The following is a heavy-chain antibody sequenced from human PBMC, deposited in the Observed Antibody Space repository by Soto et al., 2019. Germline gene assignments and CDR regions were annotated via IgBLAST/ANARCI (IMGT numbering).Heavy chain of an antibody. D-gene: IGHD1-1*01. CDR2: ISAHNGNT. CDR1: GYTFTSYG. Sequence: QVHLVQSGAEVKKPEASVKVSCKGSGYTFTSYGITWVRQAPGQGLEWMGWISAHNGNTNYAQKFQGRVTVTRDTSTSTAYMELRSLRSDDTAVYYCARGRYGDYWGQGALVTVSS. V-gene: IGHV1-18*01. J-gene: IGHJ4*02. CDR3: ARGRYGDY.